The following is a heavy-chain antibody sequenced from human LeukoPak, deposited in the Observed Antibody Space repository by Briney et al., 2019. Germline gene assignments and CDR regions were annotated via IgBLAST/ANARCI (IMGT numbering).Heavy chain of an antibody. Sequence: GGSLRLSCAASGFTFSSYSMNWVRQAPGKGLEWVSSISSSSSYIYYADSVKGRFTISRDNAKNTLYLQMNSLRAEDTAVYYCAKDVDIVATITNVFDYWGQGTLVTVSS. J-gene: IGHJ4*02. CDR3: AKDVDIVATITNVFDY. D-gene: IGHD5-12*01. CDR1: GFTFSSYS. CDR2: ISSSSSYI. V-gene: IGHV3-21*04.